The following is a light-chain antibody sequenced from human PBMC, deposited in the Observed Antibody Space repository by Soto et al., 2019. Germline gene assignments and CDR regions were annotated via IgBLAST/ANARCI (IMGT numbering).Light chain of an antibody. Sequence: QSVLSQPPSASGTPGQRGTISCSGSSSNIGKNTVNWYQQLPGTAPKLLIYSHNQRPSGVPDRFSGSKSGTSASLAISGLQSEDEADYYCAAWDDSLNGPVFGGGTKLTVL. CDR2: SHN. CDR1: SSNIGKNT. J-gene: IGLJ2*01. CDR3: AAWDDSLNGPV. V-gene: IGLV1-44*01.